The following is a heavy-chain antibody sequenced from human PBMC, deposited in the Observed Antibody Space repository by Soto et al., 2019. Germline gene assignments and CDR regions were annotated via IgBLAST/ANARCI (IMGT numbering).Heavy chain of an antibody. CDR1: GGSISSYY. D-gene: IGHD3-10*01. Sequence: PSETLSLTCTVSGGSISSYYWSWIRQPPGKGLEWIGYIYYSGSTNYNPSLKSRVTISVDTSKNQFSLKLSSVTAADTAVYYCARSAMVRGVIYYYYYGIDVWGQGTTVTVSS. J-gene: IGHJ6*02. CDR2: IYYSGST. CDR3: ARSAMVRGVIYYYYYGIDV. V-gene: IGHV4-59*01.